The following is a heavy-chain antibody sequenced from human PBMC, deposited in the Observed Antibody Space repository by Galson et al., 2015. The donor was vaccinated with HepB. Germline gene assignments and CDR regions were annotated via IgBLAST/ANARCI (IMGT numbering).Heavy chain of an antibody. V-gene: IGHV3-30*02. J-gene: IGHJ6*02. CDR3: ANFKAATLTSYGMDV. Sequence: SLRLSCAASGFTFSSYGMHWVRQAPGKGLEWVAFIRYDGSNKYYADSVKGRFTIPRDNSKNTLYLQMNSLRAEDTAVYYRANFKAATLTSYGMDVWGQGTTVTVSS. CDR2: IRYDGSNK. CDR1: GFTFSSYG. D-gene: IGHD2-15*01.